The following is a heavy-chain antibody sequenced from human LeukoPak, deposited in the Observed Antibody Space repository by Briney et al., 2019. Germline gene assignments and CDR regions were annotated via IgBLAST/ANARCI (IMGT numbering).Heavy chain of an antibody. CDR2: IYYSGGS. CDR3: ARVDDYSNERYYYYYMDV. Sequence: KSSETLSLTCTVSGVSISSYYWSWFRQPPGKGLEWIGDIYYSGGSNYNPSLKSRVTISVDTSKNQFSLKLSSVTAADTAVYYCARVDDYSNERYYYYYMDVWGKGTTVTVSS. CDR1: GVSISSYY. J-gene: IGHJ6*03. D-gene: IGHD4-11*01. V-gene: IGHV4-59*12.